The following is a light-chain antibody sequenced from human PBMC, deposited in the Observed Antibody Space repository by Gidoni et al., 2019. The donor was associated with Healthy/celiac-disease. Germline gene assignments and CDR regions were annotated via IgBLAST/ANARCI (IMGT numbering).Light chain of an antibody. J-gene: IGKJ5*01. CDR2: DAS. CDR3: QQRSNWPPSIT. CDR1: QSVSSY. Sequence: IVLPQSPATLSLSPGARATLSCRASQSVSSYLAWYQQKPGQAPRLLIYDASNRATGIPARFSGSGSGTDFTLTISSLEPEDFAVYYCQQRSNWPPSITFGQGTRLEIK. V-gene: IGKV3-11*01.